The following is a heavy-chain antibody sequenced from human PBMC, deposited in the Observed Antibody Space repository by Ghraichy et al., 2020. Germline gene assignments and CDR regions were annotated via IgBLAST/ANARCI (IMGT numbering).Heavy chain of an antibody. Sequence: GGSLRLSCAASGFTFSSYGMHWVRQAPGKGLEWVAVISYDGSNKYYADSVKGRFTISRDNSKNTLYLQMNSLRAEDTAVYYCAKYGDQLLAYNWFDPWGQGTLVTVSS. J-gene: IGHJ5*02. CDR1: GFTFSSYG. CDR3: AKYGDQLLAYNWFDP. D-gene: IGHD4-17*01. V-gene: IGHV3-30*18. CDR2: ISYDGSNK.